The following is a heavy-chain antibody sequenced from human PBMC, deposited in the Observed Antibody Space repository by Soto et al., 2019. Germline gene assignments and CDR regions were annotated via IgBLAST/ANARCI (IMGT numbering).Heavy chain of an antibody. CDR1: GGTFSSYA. Sequence: QVQLVQSGAEVKKPGSSVKVSCKASGGTFSSYAISWVRQAPGQGLEWMGGIIPIFGTANYAQKFQGRVTITADESTSTAYMELSSLRSEDTAVYYCARHDPGGKAVAEDYYYYGMDVWGQGTTVTVSS. J-gene: IGHJ6*02. D-gene: IGHD6-19*01. V-gene: IGHV1-69*01. CDR3: ARHDPGGKAVAEDYYYYGMDV. CDR2: IIPIFGTA.